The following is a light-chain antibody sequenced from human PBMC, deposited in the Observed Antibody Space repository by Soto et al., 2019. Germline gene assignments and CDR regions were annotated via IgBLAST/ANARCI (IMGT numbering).Light chain of an antibody. CDR3: AAWDDSLDGVT. Sequence: QPVLAQPPSASGTPGQRVTISCSGSSSNIGSNTVNWYQQLPGTAPKLLMYSNNQRPSGVPDRFSGSKSGTSASLAISGLQSEDEADYYCAAWDDSLDGVTFGGGTKLTVL. CDR2: SNN. V-gene: IGLV1-44*01. CDR1: SSNIGSNT. J-gene: IGLJ2*01.